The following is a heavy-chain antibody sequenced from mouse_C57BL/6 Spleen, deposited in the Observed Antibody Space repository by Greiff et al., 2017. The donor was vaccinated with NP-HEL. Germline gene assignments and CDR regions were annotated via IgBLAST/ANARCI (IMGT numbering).Heavy chain of an antibody. J-gene: IGHJ2*01. CDR3: ARPLDGYYDY. V-gene: IGHV1-54*01. Sequence: VQLQESGAELVRPGTSVKVSCKASGYAFTNYLIEWVKQRPGQGLAWIGVINPGSGGTNYNEKFKGKATLTADKSSSTAYMQLSSLTSEDSAVYFCARPLDGYYDYWGQGTTLTVSS. CDR1: GYAFTNYL. CDR2: INPGSGGT. D-gene: IGHD2-3*01.